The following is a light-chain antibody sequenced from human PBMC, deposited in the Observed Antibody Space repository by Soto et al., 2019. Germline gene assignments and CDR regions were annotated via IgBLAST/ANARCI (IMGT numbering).Light chain of an antibody. CDR2: GAS. CDR1: QSVSSSY. Sequence: EIVLTQSPGTLSLSPGERATLSCRASQSVSSSYLAWYQQKPGQAPRLLIYGASSRATGIPDRFSGSGSGTDFTLTISRLEPEDFATYYCQQSYSNPYTFGQGTKLQIK. CDR3: QQSYSNPYT. J-gene: IGKJ2*01. V-gene: IGKV3-20*01.